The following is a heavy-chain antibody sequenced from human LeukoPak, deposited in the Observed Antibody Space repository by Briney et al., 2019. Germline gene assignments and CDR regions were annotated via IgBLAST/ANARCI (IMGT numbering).Heavy chain of an antibody. Sequence: SETLSLTCTVSGGSISSYYWSWIRQPPRKGLEWIGYIYYSGSTNYNPSLKSRVTISVDTSKNQFSLKLSSVTAADTAVYYCARQSGSYSFDYWGQGTLVTVSS. J-gene: IGHJ4*02. CDR3: ARQSGSYSFDY. CDR1: GGSISSYY. D-gene: IGHD1-26*01. V-gene: IGHV4-59*08. CDR2: IYYSGST.